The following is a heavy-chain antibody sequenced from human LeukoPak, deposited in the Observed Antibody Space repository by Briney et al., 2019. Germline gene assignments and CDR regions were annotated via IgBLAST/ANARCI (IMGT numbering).Heavy chain of an antibody. Sequence: HGESLKISCKGSGYSFTSYWIGWVRQMPGKGLEWMGIIYPGDSDTRYSPSFQGQVTISADKSISTAYLQWSSLKASDTAMYYCARAITDGSGSYYNNWFDPWGQGTLVTVSS. J-gene: IGHJ5*02. CDR2: IYPGDSDT. V-gene: IGHV5-51*01. CDR3: ARAITDGSGSYYNNWFDP. D-gene: IGHD3-10*01. CDR1: GYSFTSYW.